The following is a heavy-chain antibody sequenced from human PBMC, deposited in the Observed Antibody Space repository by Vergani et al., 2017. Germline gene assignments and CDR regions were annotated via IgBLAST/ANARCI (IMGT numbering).Heavy chain of an antibody. V-gene: IGHV1-69*06. J-gene: IGHJ4*02. CDR2: IIPIFGTA. CDR1: GGTFSSYA. Sequence: QVQLVQSGAEVKKPGSSVKVSCKASGGTFSSYAISWVRQAPGQGLEWMGGIIPIFGTANYAQKFQGRVTMTTDTSTSTAYMELRSLRSDDTAVYYCARGSIAARPLDYWGQGTLVTVSS. CDR3: ARGSIAARPLDY. D-gene: IGHD6-6*01.